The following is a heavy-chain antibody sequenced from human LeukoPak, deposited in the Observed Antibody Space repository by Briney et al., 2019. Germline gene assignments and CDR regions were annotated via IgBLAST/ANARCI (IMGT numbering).Heavy chain of an antibody. CDR2: ISGDSTDI. CDR3: ARRGYSDSSGYDY. CDR1: GFTFKSYA. Sequence: GGSLRLSCATSGFTFKSYAMNWVRQSPGKGLEWVSSISGDSTDIYYADSLMGRSTISRGNAKNSLYLQINSLRAEDTAIYYCARRGYSDSSGYDYWGQGTLVTVSS. J-gene: IGHJ4*02. D-gene: IGHD3-22*01. V-gene: IGHV3-21*01.